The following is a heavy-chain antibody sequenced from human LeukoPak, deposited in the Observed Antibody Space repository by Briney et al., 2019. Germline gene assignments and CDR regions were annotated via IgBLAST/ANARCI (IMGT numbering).Heavy chain of an antibody. D-gene: IGHD1-26*01. CDR2: ISSSSSI. V-gene: IGHV3-21*01. J-gene: IGHJ3*02. CDR1: GFTFSSYS. Sequence: GGSLRLSCAASGFTFSSYSMNWVRQAPGKGLGWVSSISSSSSIRYADSVKGRFTISRDNAKNSLYLQMNTLRAEDTAVYYCARVGSVGAFDIWGHGTMVTVSS. CDR3: ARVGSVGAFDI.